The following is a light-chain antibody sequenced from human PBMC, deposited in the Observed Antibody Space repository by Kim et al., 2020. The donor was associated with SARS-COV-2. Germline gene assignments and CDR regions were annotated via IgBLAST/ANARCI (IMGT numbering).Light chain of an antibody. Sequence: DIQMTQSPSTLSASVGDRVTITCRASQSISGWLAWYQQKPGKAPNLLIYKASTLERGVPSRFSGSGSGTEFTLTSSSLQPDDFATYYCQQYSGYSRTFGGGTKVDIK. CDR2: KAS. CDR1: QSISGW. CDR3: QQYSGYSRT. V-gene: IGKV1-5*03. J-gene: IGKJ4*01.